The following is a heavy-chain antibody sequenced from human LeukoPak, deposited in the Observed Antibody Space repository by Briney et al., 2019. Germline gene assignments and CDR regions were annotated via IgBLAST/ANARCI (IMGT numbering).Heavy chain of an antibody. CDR2: VGTAGDS. CDR3: ARARGGTLSYMDV. Sequence: GGSLRLPCAASGLSLSSYDMQWVCLPAGKGLEWVSAVGTAGDSYYLGSVKGRFTISRDDAKNSFYLQMNSLRGGDTAVYYCARARGGTLSYMDVWGKGTTVIVSS. V-gene: IGHV3-13*01. D-gene: IGHD1-26*01. J-gene: IGHJ6*03. CDR1: GLSLSSYD.